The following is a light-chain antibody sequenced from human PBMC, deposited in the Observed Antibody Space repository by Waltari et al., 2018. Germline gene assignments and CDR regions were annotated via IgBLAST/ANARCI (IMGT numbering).Light chain of an antibody. J-gene: IGKJ1*01. CDR2: SAS. CDR3: QQANNFPRT. CDR1: QNIGSW. Sequence: DIQMTQSPSFVSAFVGDRVTISCRASQNIGSWLAWYQQKRGQAPKLLIYSASSLQSGVPSRFSGTGSGTDFTLTISSLQPEDFATYYCQQANNFPRTFGQGTKVEV. V-gene: IGKV1-12*01.